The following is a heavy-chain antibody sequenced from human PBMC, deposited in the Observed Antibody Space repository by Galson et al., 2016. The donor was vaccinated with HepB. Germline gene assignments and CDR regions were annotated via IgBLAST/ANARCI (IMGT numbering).Heavy chain of an antibody. D-gene: IGHD6-13*01. CDR2: IFISGST. CDR1: GGPISGGIYY. Sequence: TLSLTCTVSGGPISGGIYYWSWIRQPAGKGLEWIGRIFISGSTNYNPSLKSRVTILVDTSKNQFSLKLSSVTAAETAGYYCARGVRYSSRWYDYGLDVWGKGTPVTVSS. J-gene: IGHJ6*04. CDR3: ARGVRYSSRWYDYGLDV. V-gene: IGHV4-61*02.